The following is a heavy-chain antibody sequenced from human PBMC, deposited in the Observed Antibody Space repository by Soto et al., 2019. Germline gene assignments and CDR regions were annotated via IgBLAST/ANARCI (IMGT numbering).Heavy chain of an antibody. Sequence: EVQLVESGGGLVQPGGSLRLSCAGSGFTFSDYYIDWARQAPGKGLEWVGRSRDKGNSYSTDYAASVQGRFTVSRAASKNSLYLQMNSLKTEDTALYYCTRSIPGTTSSDYWGQGTLVTVSS. V-gene: IGHV3-72*01. D-gene: IGHD1-7*01. CDR3: TRSIPGTTSSDY. J-gene: IGHJ4*02. CDR1: GFTFSDYY. CDR2: SRDKGNSYST.